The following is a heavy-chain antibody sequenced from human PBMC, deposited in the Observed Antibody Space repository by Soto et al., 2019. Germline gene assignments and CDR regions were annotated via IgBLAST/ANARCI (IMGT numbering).Heavy chain of an antibody. D-gene: IGHD3-10*01. Sequence: VQLVESGGGVVQPGRSLRLSCAASGFTFRSYGMHWVRQAPGKGLEWVAVISYDGSDRYYADSVKGRFTISRGNSKNTMYLQMTSLRAEDTAVYYCAKVSSDRGYYFYGMDVWGQGTTVTVSS. V-gene: IGHV3-30*18. CDR1: GFTFRSYG. J-gene: IGHJ6*02. CDR3: AKVSSDRGYYFYGMDV. CDR2: ISYDGSDR.